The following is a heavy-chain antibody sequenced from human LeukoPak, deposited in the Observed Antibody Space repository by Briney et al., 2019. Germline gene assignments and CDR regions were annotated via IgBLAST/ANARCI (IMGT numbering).Heavy chain of an antibody. Sequence: SETLSLTCAVYGGSFSGYYWSWIRQPPGKGLEWIGEINHSGSTNYNPSLKSRVTISVDTSKNQFSLKLSSVTAADTAVYYCARRPSQLLWGNRFDPWGQGTLVTVSS. J-gene: IGHJ5*02. CDR2: INHSGST. D-gene: IGHD2-2*01. CDR3: ARRPSQLLWGNRFDP. CDR1: GGSFSGYY. V-gene: IGHV4-34*01.